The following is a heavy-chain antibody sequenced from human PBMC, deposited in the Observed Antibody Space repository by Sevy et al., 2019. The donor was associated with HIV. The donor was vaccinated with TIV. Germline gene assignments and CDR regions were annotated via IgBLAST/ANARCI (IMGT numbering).Heavy chain of an antibody. D-gene: IGHD2-2*01. V-gene: IGHV3-7*01. J-gene: IGHJ6*02. Sequence: GGSLRLSCAACGFTFSSYWMTWVRQAPGKGLEWVANIKRDGSEKYYVDSVKGRFNISRDKAKNSLFLQMNSLKAEDTAIYYCARDCSSTNCPWGLDVWGQGTTVTVSS. CDR2: IKRDGSEK. CDR1: GFTFSSYW. CDR3: ARDCSSTNCPWGLDV.